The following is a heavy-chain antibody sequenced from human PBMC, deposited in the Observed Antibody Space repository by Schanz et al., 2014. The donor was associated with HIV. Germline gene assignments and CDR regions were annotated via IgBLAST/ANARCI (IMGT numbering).Heavy chain of an antibody. V-gene: IGHV1-8*01. CDR2: MNPNSGNT. Sequence: QVHLVQSGAEVKKPGASVKVSCKASGYTFTSYDINWVRQATGQGLEWMGWMNPNSGNTGFAQKFQGRVTMTRNTSINTAYMEVSGLKSEDTAVYFCARRRYGDYGSYGMDVWGQGTTVTVSS. J-gene: IGHJ6*02. CDR1: GYTFTSYD. CDR3: ARRRYGDYGSYGMDV. D-gene: IGHD4-17*01.